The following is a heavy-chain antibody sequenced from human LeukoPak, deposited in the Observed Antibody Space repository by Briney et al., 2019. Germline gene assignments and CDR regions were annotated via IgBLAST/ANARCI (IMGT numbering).Heavy chain of an antibody. CDR3: AFLKSSSSYEDFFDI. Sequence: SETLSLTCAVSGYSISSGHYWGWIRQPPGKGLEWIGSIYHSGSTYYKPSLKSRVTISVDKSKNQFFLKLSSVTAADTAVYYCAFLKSSSSYEDFFDIWGQGTTVTVSS. V-gene: IGHV4-38-2*01. CDR1: GYSISSGHY. CDR2: IYHSGST. D-gene: IGHD6-13*01. J-gene: IGHJ3*02.